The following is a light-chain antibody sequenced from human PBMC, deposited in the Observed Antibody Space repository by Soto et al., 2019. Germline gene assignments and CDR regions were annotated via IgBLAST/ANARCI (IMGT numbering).Light chain of an antibody. CDR3: QELNSYPRT. Sequence: IQITQSPSTLSASVGDRVTITSGASQGISTYLAWYQQKPGKAPKSLIYGASTLQSGVPSRFSGSGSGTEFTLTISSLQPEDFATYYCQELNSYPRTFGPGTKVDIK. CDR2: GAS. J-gene: IGKJ1*01. V-gene: IGKV1-9*01. CDR1: QGISTY.